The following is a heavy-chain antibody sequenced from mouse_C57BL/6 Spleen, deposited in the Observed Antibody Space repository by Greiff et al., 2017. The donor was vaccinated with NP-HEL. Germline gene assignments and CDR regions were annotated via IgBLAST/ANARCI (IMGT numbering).Heavy chain of an antibody. V-gene: IGHV1-15*01. J-gene: IGHJ2*01. Sequence: VQLQQSGAELVRPGASVTLSCKASGYTFTDYEMHWVKQTPVHGLEWIGAIDHDTGGTAYNQKFKSKAILTADKSSSTAYMECRRLTSEDSAFYYGTRSGSSYDPYVFDYWGQGTTLTVSA. D-gene: IGHD1-1*01. CDR3: TRSGSSYDPYVFDY. CDR1: GYTFTDYE. CDR2: IDHDTGGT.